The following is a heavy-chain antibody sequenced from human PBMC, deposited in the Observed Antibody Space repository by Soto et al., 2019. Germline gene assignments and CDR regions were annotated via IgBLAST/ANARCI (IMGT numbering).Heavy chain of an antibody. CDR1: CGSISSGDYY. CDR3: ARGPYGDYVDFDY. CDR2: IYYSGST. J-gene: IGHJ4*02. D-gene: IGHD4-17*01. V-gene: IGHV4-31*03. Sequence: QVQLQESGPGLVKPSQTLSLTCTVSCGSISSGDYYWSWIRQHPGKGLEWIGYIYYSGSTYYNPSLKSRVTISVHTSKNQFSLKLSSVTAADTAVYYCARGPYGDYVDFDYWGQGTLVTVSS.